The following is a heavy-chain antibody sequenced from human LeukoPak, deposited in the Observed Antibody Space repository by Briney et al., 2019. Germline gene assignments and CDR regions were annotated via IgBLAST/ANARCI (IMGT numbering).Heavy chain of an antibody. CDR1: GFSFSTYS. V-gene: IGHV3-21*01. Sequence: GGSLRLSCAASGFSFSTYSMNWVRQAPGKGLEWVSSISTSGHIYYADSVKGRFTISRDNAKNSLYLQMNSLRAEDTAVYYCARMFDYWGQGTPVTVSS. J-gene: IGHJ4*02. CDR2: ISTSGHI. CDR3: ARMFDY.